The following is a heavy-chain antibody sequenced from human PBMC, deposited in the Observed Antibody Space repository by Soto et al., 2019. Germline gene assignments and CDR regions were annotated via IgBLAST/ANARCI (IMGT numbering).Heavy chain of an antibody. D-gene: IGHD3-22*01. V-gene: IGHV3-30*18. J-gene: IGHJ6*02. Sequence: AGSLRLSCAASGFTFSTYGMHWVRQAPGKGLEWVAVISYDGRNKDYADSVKGRFTTSRDNFKDTLFLQMNTLRPEDSGVYYCAKRDSLAYGLDVWGQGTTVTVSS. CDR2: ISYDGRNK. CDR1: GFTFSTYG. CDR3: AKRDSLAYGLDV.